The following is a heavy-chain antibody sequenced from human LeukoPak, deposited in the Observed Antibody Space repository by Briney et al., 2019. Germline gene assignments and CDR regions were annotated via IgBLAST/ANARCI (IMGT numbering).Heavy chain of an antibody. CDR1: GFTFSNAW. D-gene: IGHD4-11*01. Sequence: QTGGSLRLSCAASGFTFSNAWMSWVRQVPGKGLEWVGRIKTKAEGGTADYAAPVKGRFTVSRDDSDNTLYLQMNSLKTEDTAMYYCTSYVLTVTPDFWGQGTLVTVSP. J-gene: IGHJ4*02. CDR2: IKTKAEGGTA. V-gene: IGHV3-15*01. CDR3: TSYVLTVTPDF.